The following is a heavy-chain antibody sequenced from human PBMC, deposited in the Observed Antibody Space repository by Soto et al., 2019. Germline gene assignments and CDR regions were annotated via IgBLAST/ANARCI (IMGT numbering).Heavy chain of an antibody. D-gene: IGHD3-3*01. J-gene: IGHJ4*02. CDR2: ISSGSTYI. V-gene: IGHV3-21*01. CDR1: GFTFSSYT. CDR3: ARGQPGVVITRYFDH. Sequence: GGSLRLSCAASGFTFSSYTMNWVRQAPGKGLEWVSSISSGSTYIYSADSVKGRFSISRDNAKKSLYLQMNSLRVEDTAVYYCARGQPGVVITRYFDHWAQGTLVTVS.